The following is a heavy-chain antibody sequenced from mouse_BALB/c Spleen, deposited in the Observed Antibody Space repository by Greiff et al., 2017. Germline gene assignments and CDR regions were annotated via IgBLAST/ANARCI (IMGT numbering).Heavy chain of an antibody. Sequence: EVQLVESGGGLVQPGGSRKLSCAASGFTFSSFGMHWVRQAPEKGLEWVAYISSGSSTIYYADTVKGRFTISRDNPKNTLFLQMTSLRSEDTAMYYCARERSGVYYAMDYWGQGTSVTVSS. CDR2: ISSGSSTI. D-gene: IGHD1-3*01. V-gene: IGHV5-17*02. J-gene: IGHJ4*01. CDR3: ARERSGVYYAMDY. CDR1: GFTFSSFG.